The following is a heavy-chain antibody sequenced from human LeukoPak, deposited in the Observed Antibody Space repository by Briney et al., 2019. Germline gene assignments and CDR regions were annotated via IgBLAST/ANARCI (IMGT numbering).Heavy chain of an antibody. CDR3: ARHRSKYQLLLVWFDP. V-gene: IGHV4-39*01. CDR1: GGSISSSSYY. CDR2: IYYSGST. Sequence: SETLSLTCTVSGGSISSSSYYWGWIRQPPGKGLEWIGSIYYSGSTYYNPSLKSRVTISVDTSKNQFSLKLSSVSAADTAVYYCARHRSKYQLLLVWFDPWGQGTLVTVSS. J-gene: IGHJ5*02. D-gene: IGHD2-2*01.